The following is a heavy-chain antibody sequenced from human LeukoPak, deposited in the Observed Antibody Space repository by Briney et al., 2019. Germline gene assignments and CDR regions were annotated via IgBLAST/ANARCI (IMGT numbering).Heavy chain of an antibody. J-gene: IGHJ3*02. D-gene: IGHD2-21*02. CDR3: ARVADCGDDCYYSAFDI. V-gene: IGHV4-59*01. CDR1: GGSISGYY. CDR2: IYYSGST. Sequence: SETLSLTCTVSGGSISGYYWSWIRQPPGKGLEWIGYIYYSGSTNYNPSLKSRVTISLDTSKNQFSLKLSSVTAAGTAVYYCARVADCGDDCYYSAFDIWGQGTMVTVSS.